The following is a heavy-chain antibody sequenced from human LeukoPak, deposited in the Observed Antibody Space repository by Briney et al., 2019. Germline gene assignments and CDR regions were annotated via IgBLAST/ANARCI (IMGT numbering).Heavy chain of an antibody. V-gene: IGHV1-69*05. CDR2: IIPIFGTA. D-gene: IGHD3-3*01. J-gene: IGHJ4*02. CDR3: ARSVLAFGVVILYFDY. Sequence: SVKVSCKASGGTFSSYAISWVRQAPGQGLEWMGGIIPIFGTANYAQKFQGGVTITTDESTSTAYMELSSLRSDDTAVYYCARSVLAFGVVILYFDYWGQGTLVTVSS. CDR1: GGTFSSYA.